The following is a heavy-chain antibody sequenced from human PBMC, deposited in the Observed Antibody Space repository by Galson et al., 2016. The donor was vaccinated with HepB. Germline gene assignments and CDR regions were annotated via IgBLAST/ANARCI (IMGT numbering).Heavy chain of an antibody. CDR1: GGTFSSYA. CDR3: ASGSRGPTVTTIDAFDI. J-gene: IGHJ3*02. CDR2: IIPIFATA. Sequence: SVKVSCKASGGTFSSYAFSWVRQAPGQGLEWMGGIIPIFATAKYAQKYQGRVPLTADESTSTAYMGLSSLRSEDTAVYYCASGSRGPTVTTIDAFDIWGQGTLVTVSS. D-gene: IGHD4-17*01. V-gene: IGHV1-69*13.